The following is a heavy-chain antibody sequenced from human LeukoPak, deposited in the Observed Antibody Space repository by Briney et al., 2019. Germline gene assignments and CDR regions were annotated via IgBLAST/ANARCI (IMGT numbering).Heavy chain of an antibody. CDR3: AKDRDDYVWGSYLGAFDI. CDR1: GFTFRSYE. J-gene: IGHJ3*02. V-gene: IGHV3-48*03. CDR2: LSSSGSAF. Sequence: PGGSLTLSCEDSGFTFRSYEMNWVRQAPGKGLEWIAYLSSSGSAFSYADSVKGRFTIARDNAKNSVYLEMNSLRAEDTAVFYCAKDRDDYVWGSYLGAFDIWGQGTMVTVSS. D-gene: IGHD3-16*01.